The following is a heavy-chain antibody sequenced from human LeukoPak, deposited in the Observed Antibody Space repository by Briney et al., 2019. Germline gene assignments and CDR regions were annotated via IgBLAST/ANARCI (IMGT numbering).Heavy chain of an antibody. CDR2: LYSSGAT. CDR1: AFTFCNYA. V-gene: IGHV3-23*05. Sequence: GGSLRLSCAASAFTFCNYAMNWVRQAPGKGLEWVSVLYSSGATFYADSVKGRFTISRDNSKNTVYLQMNSLRAEDTAVYYCARVSFDLPDYWGQGTVVTVSS. D-gene: IGHD3-9*01. CDR3: ARVSFDLPDY. J-gene: IGHJ4*02.